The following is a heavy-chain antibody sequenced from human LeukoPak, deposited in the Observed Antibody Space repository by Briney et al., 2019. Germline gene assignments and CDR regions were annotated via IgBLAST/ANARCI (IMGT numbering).Heavy chain of an antibody. V-gene: IGHV4-34*01. CDR1: GGSFSGYY. CDR2: INHSGST. CDR3: ARQHGRFDP. Sequence: PSETLSLTCAVYGGSFSGYYWSWIRQPPGKGLEWIGEINHSGSTNYNPSLKSRVTISVDTSKNQFSLKLSSVTAADTAVYYCARQHGRFDPWGQGTLVTVSS. J-gene: IGHJ5*02. D-gene: IGHD1-1*01.